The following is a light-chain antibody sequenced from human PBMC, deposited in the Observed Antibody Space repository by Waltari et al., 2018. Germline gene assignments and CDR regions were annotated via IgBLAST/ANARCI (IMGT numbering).Light chain of an antibody. CDR3: QSYDSDEGVV. V-gene: IGLV6-57*03. J-gene: IGLJ2*01. CDR2: EDN. CDR1: SDSIASNY. Sequence: NSLLTQPHSVSESPGKTVTISCTRTSDSIASNYGQWYQQRPGSAPTTVIFEDNQRPSGVPDRFSASIDTSSNSASLTISGLKTEDEALYYCQSYDSDEGVVFGGGTKLTVL.